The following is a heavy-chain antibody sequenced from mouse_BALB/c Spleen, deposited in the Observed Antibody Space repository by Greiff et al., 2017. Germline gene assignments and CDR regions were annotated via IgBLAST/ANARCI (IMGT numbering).Heavy chain of an antibody. V-gene: IGHV5-15*02. CDR2: ISNLAYSI. CDR3: ARGYEYFDV. J-gene: IGHJ1*01. CDR1: GFTFSDYG. Sequence: DVKLVESGGGLVQPGGSRKLSCAASGFTFSDYGMAWVRQAPGKGPEWVAFISNLAYSIYYADTVTGRFTISRENAKNTLYLEMSSLRSEDTAMYYCARGYEYFDVWGAGTTVTVSS. D-gene: IGHD2-12*01.